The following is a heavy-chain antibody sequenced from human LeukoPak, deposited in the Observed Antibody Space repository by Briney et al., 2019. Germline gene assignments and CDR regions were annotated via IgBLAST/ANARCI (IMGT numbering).Heavy chain of an antibody. Sequence: GGSLRLSCAVSGLTFSSSWMDWVRQAPGKGLEWVASINPDGNKKYSADSVKGRFTISRDNAENSLYLQMNSLRVEDTAFYYCASPHYYDNPGITDWFDPWGQGTLVTVSS. CDR1: GLTFSSSW. D-gene: IGHD3-22*01. CDR3: ASPHYYDNPGITDWFDP. V-gene: IGHV3-7*01. CDR2: INPDGNKK. J-gene: IGHJ5*02.